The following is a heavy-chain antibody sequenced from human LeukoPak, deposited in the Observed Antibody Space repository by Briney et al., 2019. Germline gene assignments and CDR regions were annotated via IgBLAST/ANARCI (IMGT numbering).Heavy chain of an antibody. CDR2: IYYSGST. CDR3: ARDSSYGSGSLDY. V-gene: IGHV4-30-4*01. J-gene: IGHJ4*02. Sequence: SQTLSLTCTVSGGSISSGDYYWSWIRQPPGKGLEWIGYIYYSGSTYYNPSLKSRVTISVDTSKNQFSLKLSSVTAADTAVYYCARDSSYGSGSLDYWGQGTLVTVSS. CDR1: GGSISSGDYY. D-gene: IGHD3-10*01.